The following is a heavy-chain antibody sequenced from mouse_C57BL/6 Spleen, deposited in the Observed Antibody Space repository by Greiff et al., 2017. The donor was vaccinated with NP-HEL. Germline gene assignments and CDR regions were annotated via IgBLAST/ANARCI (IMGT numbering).Heavy chain of an antibody. J-gene: IGHJ2*01. Sequence: QVQLKESGPELVKPGASVKISCKASGYAFSSSWMNWVKQRPGKGLEWIGRIYPGDGDTNYNGKFKGKATLTADKSSSTAYMQLSSLTSEDSAVYCCARDGTTMVFDYWGQGTTLTVSA. V-gene: IGHV1-82*01. D-gene: IGHD2-1*01. CDR2: IYPGDGDT. CDR3: ARDGTTMVFDY. CDR1: GYAFSSSW.